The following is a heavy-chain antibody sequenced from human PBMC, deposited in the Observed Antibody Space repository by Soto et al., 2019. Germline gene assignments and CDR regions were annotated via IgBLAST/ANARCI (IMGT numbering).Heavy chain of an antibody. CDR1: GGSFSGYY. J-gene: IGHJ5*02. CDR2: INHSGST. D-gene: IGHD3-10*01. Sequence: SETLSLTCAVYGGSFSGYYWSWIRQPPGKGLEWIGEINHSGSTNYNPSLKSRVTISIDTSKNQFSLKLSSVTTADTAVYYCARGSGSHNWFDPWGQGTLVTVSS. V-gene: IGHV4-34*01. CDR3: ARGSGSHNWFDP.